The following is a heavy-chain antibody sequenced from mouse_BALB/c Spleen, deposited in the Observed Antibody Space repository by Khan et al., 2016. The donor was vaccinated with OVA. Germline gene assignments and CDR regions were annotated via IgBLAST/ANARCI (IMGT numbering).Heavy chain of an antibody. CDR2: INTYTGEP. CDR1: GYTFTNYG. Sequence: QIQLVQSGPELKKPGETVKISCKASGYTFTNYGMNWVQQSPGKALTWMGWINTYTGEPTYADDFKGRFAFSLETSASTAYLQINNLKNEDTATYFCARRPYFSYTLDYWGQGTSVTVAS. V-gene: IGHV9-3-1*01. D-gene: IGHD2-10*01. CDR3: ARRPYFSYTLDY. J-gene: IGHJ4*01.